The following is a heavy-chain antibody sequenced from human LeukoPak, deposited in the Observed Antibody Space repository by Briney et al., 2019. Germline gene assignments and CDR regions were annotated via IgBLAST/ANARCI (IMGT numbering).Heavy chain of an antibody. CDR2: INHSGST. J-gene: IGHJ4*02. CDR1: GASFSGYY. Sequence: SETLSLTCTVCGASFSGYYWSWIRQPPGKGLEWIGEINHSGSTNYNPSLKSRVTISVDTSKNQFSLKLSSVTAADTAVYYCARGLYYYDSSALDYWGQGTLVTVSS. CDR3: ARGLYYYDSSALDY. V-gene: IGHV4-34*01. D-gene: IGHD3-22*01.